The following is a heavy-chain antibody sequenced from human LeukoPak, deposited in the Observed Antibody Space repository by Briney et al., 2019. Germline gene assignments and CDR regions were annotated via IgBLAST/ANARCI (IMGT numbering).Heavy chain of an antibody. D-gene: IGHD5-18*01. CDR3: AKILRGYNYGGFDY. CDR1: GFTFSSYA. V-gene: IGHV3-23*01. Sequence: GGSLRLSCAASGFTFSSYAMSWVRQAPGKGLEWVSGISGSGGSTYYADSVKGRFTISRDNSKNTLYLQMNSLRAEDTAIYYCAKILRGYNYGGFDYWGQGTLVTVSS. J-gene: IGHJ4*02. CDR2: ISGSGGST.